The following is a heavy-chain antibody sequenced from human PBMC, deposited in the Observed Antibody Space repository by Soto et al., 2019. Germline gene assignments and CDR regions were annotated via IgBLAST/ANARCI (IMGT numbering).Heavy chain of an antibody. CDR3: ARFSTSCLCALDY. D-gene: IGHD2-2*01. V-gene: IGHV3-30*03. J-gene: IGHJ4*02. CDR2: ISYDGSNK. Sequence: GGAPRPPRAASRFTLRNYGMHWVPPAQGKGLEWVAVISYDGSNKYYADSVKGRFTISRDNSKNTLYLQMNSLRAEDTAVYYCARFSTSCLCALDYWGQGALVTVSS. CDR1: RFTLRNYG.